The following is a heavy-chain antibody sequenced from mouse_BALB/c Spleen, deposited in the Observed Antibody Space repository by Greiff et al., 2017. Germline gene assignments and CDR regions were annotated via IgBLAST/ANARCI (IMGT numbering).Heavy chain of an antibody. V-gene: IGHV5-12-1*01. J-gene: IGHJ3*01. CDR2: ISSGGGST. Sequence: EVQVVESGGGLVKPGGSLKLSCAASGFAFSSYDMSWVRQTPEKRLEWVAYISSGGGSTYYPDTVKGRFTISRDNAKNTLYLQMSSLKSEDTAMYYGARQGEFGCAYWGQGTLVTVSA. CDR1: GFAFSSYD. CDR3: ARQGEFGCAY.